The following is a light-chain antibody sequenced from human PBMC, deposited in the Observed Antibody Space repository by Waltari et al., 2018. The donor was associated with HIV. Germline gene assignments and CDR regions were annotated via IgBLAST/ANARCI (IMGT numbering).Light chain of an antibody. V-gene: IGLV10-54*01. CDR2: RTS. Sequence: QAGLPQPPSVSEGLRQTATLTVVAAGNNGGKQGASRLQHHHCHTPTLISYRTSTLPSAVAARFSASSSADTASLTIPGPQLEDEATYSCSSWDSSLTPWLFGGGTELTVL. J-gene: IGLJ2*01. CDR1: GNNGGKQG. CDR3: SSWDSSLTPWL.